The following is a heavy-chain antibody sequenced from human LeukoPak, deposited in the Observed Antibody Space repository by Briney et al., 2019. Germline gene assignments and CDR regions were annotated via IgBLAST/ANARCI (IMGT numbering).Heavy chain of an antibody. CDR3: ARDRPDAFDI. CDR2: IKDDGNST. Sequence: GESLRLSCAASGFTFSSYWMHWVRQAPGKGLMWVSRIKDDGNSTSYADSVKGRFTLSRDNAKNTLYLQMNSLRAEDTAVYYCARDRPDAFDIWGQGTMVTVS. V-gene: IGHV3-74*01. CDR1: GFTFSSYW. J-gene: IGHJ3*02.